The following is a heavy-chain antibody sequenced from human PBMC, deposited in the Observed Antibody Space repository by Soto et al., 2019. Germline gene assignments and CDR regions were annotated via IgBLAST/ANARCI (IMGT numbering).Heavy chain of an antibody. CDR1: EFNVTKGH. J-gene: IGHJ4*02. CDR3: ARDWNGDKYFDF. D-gene: IGHD4-17*01. CDR2: IFGDGNS. Sequence: ELQLVESGGGLIQPGGSLRLVCAASEFNVTKGHMNWVRQAPGKGLEWVSVIFGDGNSKYADSVKGRFTISRDTSKNTVYLQMNSLRAEDTAVYYCARDWNGDKYFDFWDQGTLVTVSS. V-gene: IGHV3-53*01.